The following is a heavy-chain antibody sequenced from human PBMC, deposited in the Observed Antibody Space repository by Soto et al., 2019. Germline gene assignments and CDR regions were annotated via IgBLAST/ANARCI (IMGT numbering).Heavy chain of an antibody. V-gene: IGHV2-5*01. CDR2: IYWNDDK. Sequence: QITLKESGPTLVKPTQTLTLTCTFSGFSLSTSGVGVGWIRQPPGKALEWLALIYWNDDKRYSPSLKSRLTITKDTSKNQVVLTMTNMAPVDTATYYCAHSLMLGYCSGGSCRTNCFDPWGQGTLVTVSS. D-gene: IGHD2-15*01. CDR1: GFSLSTSGVG. CDR3: AHSLMLGYCSGGSCRTNCFDP. J-gene: IGHJ5*02.